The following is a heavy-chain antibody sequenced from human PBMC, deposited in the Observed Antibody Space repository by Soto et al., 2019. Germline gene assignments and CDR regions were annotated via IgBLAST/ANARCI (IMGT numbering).Heavy chain of an antibody. V-gene: IGHV4-31*03. CDR1: GGSISSGGYY. Sequence: PSETLSLTCTVSGGSISSGGYYLSWIRQHPGKGLELIGYIYYSGSTYYNPSLKSRVTISVDTSKNQFSLKLSSVTAADTAVYYCARAKLITLFGVVILAQQQYYFDYWGQGTLVTVS. CDR2: IYYSGST. CDR3: ARAKLITLFGVVILAQQQYYFDY. D-gene: IGHD3-3*01. J-gene: IGHJ4*02.